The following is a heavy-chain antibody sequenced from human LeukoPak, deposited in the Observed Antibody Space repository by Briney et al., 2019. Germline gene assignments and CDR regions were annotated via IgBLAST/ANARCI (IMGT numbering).Heavy chain of an antibody. V-gene: IGHV3-74*01. D-gene: IGHD3-16*01. Sequence: SCKASGYTFTGYYVLWVRQAPGKGLVWVSRSKNDGSSTSYADSVKGRFTISRDNAKSTLYLQMNSLRAEDTAVYYCARELPRIGGQTDAPDIWGQGTMVTVS. CDR2: SKNDGSST. CDR3: ARELPRIGGQTDAPDI. J-gene: IGHJ3*02. CDR1: GYTFTGYY.